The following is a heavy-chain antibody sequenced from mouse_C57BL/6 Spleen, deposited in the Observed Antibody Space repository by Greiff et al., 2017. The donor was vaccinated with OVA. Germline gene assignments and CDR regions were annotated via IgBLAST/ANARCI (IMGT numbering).Heavy chain of an antibody. V-gene: IGHV10-3*01. CDR2: IRSKSSNYAT. J-gene: IGHJ1*03. D-gene: IGHD1-1*01. Sequence: EVQLQESGGGLVQPKGSLKLSCAASGFTFNTYAMHWVRQAPGKGLEWVARIRSKSSNYATYYADSVKDRFTISRDDSQSMLYLQMNNLKTEDTAMYYCVRDEVITTVVATEDWYFDVWGTGTTVTVSS. CDR1: GFTFNTYA. CDR3: VRDEVITTVVATEDWYFDV.